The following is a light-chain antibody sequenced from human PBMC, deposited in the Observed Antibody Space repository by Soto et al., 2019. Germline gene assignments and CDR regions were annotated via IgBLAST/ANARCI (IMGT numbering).Light chain of an antibody. CDR1: QGISSY. CDR3: QQLNIYPLT. V-gene: IGKV1-9*01. Sequence: IQLTQSPSSLSASVGDRVTITCRASQGISSYLAWYQQKPGKAPKLLIYAASNLQSGVPSRFSGSGSGTDFTLTISSLQPEDFATYYCQQLNIYPLTFGQGTKVDIK. CDR2: AAS. J-gene: IGKJ1*01.